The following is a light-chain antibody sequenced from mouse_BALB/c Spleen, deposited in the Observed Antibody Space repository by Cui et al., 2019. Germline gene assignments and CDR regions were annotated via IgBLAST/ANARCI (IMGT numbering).Light chain of an antibody. J-gene: IGKJ1*01. Sequence: DAQITQSPSYLAASPGETITINSRASKSISKYLAWYQEKPGKTNKLLIYSGSTLQSGIPSRFSGSGSGTDFTLTISSLEPEDFAMYYCQQHNEYPWTFGGGTKLEIK. V-gene: IGKV16-104*01. CDR2: SGS. CDR3: QQHNEYPWT. CDR1: KSISKY.